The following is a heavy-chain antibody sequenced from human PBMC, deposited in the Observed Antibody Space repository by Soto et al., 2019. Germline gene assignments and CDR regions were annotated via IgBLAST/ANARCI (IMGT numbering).Heavy chain of an antibody. CDR2: IYYSGST. CDR3: AREGYGGNSAAFDY. V-gene: IGHV4-31*01. J-gene: IGHJ4*02. D-gene: IGHD2-21*02. CDR1: GGSISSGGYY. Sequence: QVQLQESGPGLVKPSQTLSLTCTVSGGSISSGGYYWSWIRQHPEKGLEWIGYIYYSGSTYYNPSLKSPVTISVDTSKNQFSRKLSSVTAADTAVYYCAREGYGGNSAAFDYWGQGTLVTVSS.